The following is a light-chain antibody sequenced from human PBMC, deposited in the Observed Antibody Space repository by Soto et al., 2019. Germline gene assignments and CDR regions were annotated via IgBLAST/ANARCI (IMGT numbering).Light chain of an antibody. CDR2: GAS. CDR3: QQYGTLSSGFA. Sequence: EMVLTQSPGTLSLSPGERATLSCRASQTVTTNRLAWYQQKPGQAPRLLIYGASRRATGIPDRFSGSGSGPDFPPTISSLEPEDFAVYYCQQYGTLSSGFAFAPGTTLVTK. V-gene: IGKV3-20*01. J-gene: IGKJ3*01. CDR1: QTVTTNR.